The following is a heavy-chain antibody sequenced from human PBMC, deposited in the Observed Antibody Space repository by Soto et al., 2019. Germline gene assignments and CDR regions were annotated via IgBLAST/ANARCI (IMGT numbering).Heavy chain of an antibody. V-gene: IGHV3-66*01. CDR1: GFTVSSKY. D-gene: IGHD2-15*01. CDR2: IQSGGPT. J-gene: IGHJ6*04. Sequence: EVQLVESGGGLVQPGGSLRLSCAASGFTVSSKYMSWVRQAPGKGLEWVSLIQSGGPTYYADSVKGRFTISRDTSENTVQLQMDGLRAEDTAVYYCARDDVLCDGGRCYGVPLDVWGIGTTVTVSS. CDR3: ARDDVLCDGGRCYGVPLDV.